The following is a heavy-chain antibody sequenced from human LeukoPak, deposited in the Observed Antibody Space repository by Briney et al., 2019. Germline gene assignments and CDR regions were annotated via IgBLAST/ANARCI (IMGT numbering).Heavy chain of an antibody. J-gene: IGHJ4*02. Sequence: GGSLRLSCTASGFTFGSHWMTWVRQPPGKGLEWVANIKEDGSVKYYVGSVKGRFTISRDNTKNALYLQMNSLRADDTAVYLCARDSTWLLDYWGQGTLITVSS. V-gene: IGHV3-7*03. CDR1: GFTFGSHW. D-gene: IGHD6-19*01. CDR3: ARDSTWLLDY. CDR2: IKEDGSVK.